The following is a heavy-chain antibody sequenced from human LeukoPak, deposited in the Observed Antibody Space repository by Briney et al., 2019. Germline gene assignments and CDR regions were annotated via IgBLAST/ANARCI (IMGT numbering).Heavy chain of an antibody. CDR3: AKDARRDGYSYDY. CDR1: GFTFSSYA. J-gene: IGHJ4*02. D-gene: IGHD5-24*01. Sequence: PGGSLRLSCAASGFTFSSYAMNWVRQAPGKGLEWVSGVSGSGGSTNYADSVKGRFTISRDNSNNTLYLQMNSLRAEDTAVYFCAKDARRDGYSYDYWGQGTLVTVS. V-gene: IGHV3-23*01. CDR2: VSGSGGST.